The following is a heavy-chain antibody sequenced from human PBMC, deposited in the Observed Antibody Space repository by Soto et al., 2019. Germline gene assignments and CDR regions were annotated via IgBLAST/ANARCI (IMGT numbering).Heavy chain of an antibody. CDR1: GFTFSSYG. Sequence: QVQLVESGGGVVQPGRSLRLSCAASGFTFSSYGMHWVRQAPGKGLEWVAVISYDGSNKYYADSVKGRFTISRDNSKNTLYLQMNSLRAEDTAVYYCAKETYSGPRYYWGQGTLVTVSS. CDR3: AKETYSGPRYY. J-gene: IGHJ4*02. CDR2: ISYDGSNK. D-gene: IGHD2-15*01. V-gene: IGHV3-30*18.